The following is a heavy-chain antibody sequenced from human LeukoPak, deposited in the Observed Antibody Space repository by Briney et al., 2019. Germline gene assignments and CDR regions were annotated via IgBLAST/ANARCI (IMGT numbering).Heavy chain of an antibody. CDR3: AKEEGIASQPSYYYYMDV. Sequence: GGSLRLSCAASGFTFSSYSMNWVRQAPGKGLEWVSSISSSSSYIYYADSVKGRFTISRDNAKNSLYLQMNSLRAEDTAVYYCAKEEGIASQPSYYYYMDVWGKGTTVTVSS. CDR1: GFTFSSYS. J-gene: IGHJ6*03. D-gene: IGHD6-13*01. V-gene: IGHV3-21*01. CDR2: ISSSSSYI.